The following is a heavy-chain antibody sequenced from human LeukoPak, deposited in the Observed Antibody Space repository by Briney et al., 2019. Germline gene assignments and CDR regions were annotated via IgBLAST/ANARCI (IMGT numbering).Heavy chain of an antibody. J-gene: IGHJ4*02. CDR2: MNSDGSSI. Sequence: GGSPRLSCEASGFTLNSSWMHWVRQAPGKGLVWVSRMNSDGSSIRYADSVRGRFTISRDNAKNTVYLQMNSLRAEDTAVYYCAKPRYGSGYYDSWGQGTLVTVSS. D-gene: IGHD6-19*01. V-gene: IGHV3-74*01. CDR1: GFTLNSSW. CDR3: AKPRYGSGYYDS.